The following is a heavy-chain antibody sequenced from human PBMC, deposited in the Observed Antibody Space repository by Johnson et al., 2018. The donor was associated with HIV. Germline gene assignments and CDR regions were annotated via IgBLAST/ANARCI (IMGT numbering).Heavy chain of an antibody. Sequence: QVQLVETGGGWVQPGRSLRLSCAASGFTFSSYGMHWVRQAPGKGLEWVAVISYDGSNKYYADSVKGRFTISRDNSKNTLYLQMNSLRAEDTAVYYCAKGGSSSTAFDIWGQGTMVTVSS. CDR1: GFTFSSYG. D-gene: IGHD6-6*01. CDR3: AKGGSSSTAFDI. CDR2: ISYDGSNK. J-gene: IGHJ3*02. V-gene: IGHV3-30*18.